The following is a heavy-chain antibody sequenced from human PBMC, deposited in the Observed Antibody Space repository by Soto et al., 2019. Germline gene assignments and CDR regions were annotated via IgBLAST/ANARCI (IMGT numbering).Heavy chain of an antibody. CDR1: GGTFSSYT. D-gene: IGHD6-19*01. CDR2: IIPILGIA. CDR3: ARIAVAGEAFWFDP. Sequence: QVQLVHSGAAVKKPGSSVKVSCKASGGTFSSYTISWVRQAPGQGLEWMGRIIPILGIANYAQKFQGRVTITADKSTSTGDMELSSLRSEDTAVYYCARIAVAGEAFWFDPWGQGTLVTVSS. V-gene: IGHV1-69*02. J-gene: IGHJ5*02.